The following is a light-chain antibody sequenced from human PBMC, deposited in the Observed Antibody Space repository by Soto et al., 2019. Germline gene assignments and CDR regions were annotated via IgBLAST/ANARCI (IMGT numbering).Light chain of an antibody. V-gene: IGKV3-20*01. CDR1: QSVSGSY. CDR2: DAS. CDR3: QQYGGSPT. J-gene: IGKJ1*01. Sequence: EIMLTQAPGTLSLSPGDRATLSCRASQSVSGSYLAWYQQKPGQAPRLLIYDASSRATGIPDRFSGSGSGTDFTLTISRLEPEDFAVYYCQQYGGSPTFGLGTKVDIK.